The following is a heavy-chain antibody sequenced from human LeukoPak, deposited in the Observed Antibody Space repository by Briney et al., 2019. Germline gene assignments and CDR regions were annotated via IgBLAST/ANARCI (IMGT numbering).Heavy chain of an antibody. V-gene: IGHV1-18*01. D-gene: IGHD2-2*01. CDR2: ISTYNGDT. J-gene: IGHJ6*03. CDR3: AREVRWKYQLLGNYYYYMDV. Sequence: GASVKVSCKASGYTFSASGSTFSASGITWVRQAPGQGLEWMGWISTYNGDTNYAQEFQGRLTLTTDTSTSTAYMDLASLRSDDTAVYYCAREVRWKYQLLGNYYYYMDVWGKGTTVTVSS. CDR1: GYTFSASGSTFSASG.